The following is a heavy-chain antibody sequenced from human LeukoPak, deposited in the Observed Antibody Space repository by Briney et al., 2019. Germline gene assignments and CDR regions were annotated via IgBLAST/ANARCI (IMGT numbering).Heavy chain of an antibody. CDR1: GASVSSYY. CDR3: AKAHSSGWFFFDY. V-gene: IGHV4-4*07. J-gene: IGHJ4*02. Sequence: SETLSLTCTVSGASVSSYYWSWIRQPAGKGLEWIGRIYISGSTNYNPALKSRVTVSVDTSKNQFSLKLTSVTAADAAVYYCAKAHSSGWFFFDYWGQGTLVTVSS. D-gene: IGHD6-19*01. CDR2: IYISGST.